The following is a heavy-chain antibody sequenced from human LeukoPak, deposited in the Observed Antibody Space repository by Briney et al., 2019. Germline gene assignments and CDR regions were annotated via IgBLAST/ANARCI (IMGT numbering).Heavy chain of an antibody. CDR2: FSTSSRYI. D-gene: IGHD4-17*01. V-gene: IGHV3-21*01. J-gene: IGHJ6*03. Sequence: KPGGSLRLSCVASAFPFSSYTMNWVRQAPGKGLEWVSSFSTSSRYIYYADSVKGRFTISRDNAKNSLYLQMNSLRADDTAVYFCARGAGDPYYMDVWGKGTTVTVSS. CDR1: AFPFSSYT. CDR3: ARGAGDPYYMDV.